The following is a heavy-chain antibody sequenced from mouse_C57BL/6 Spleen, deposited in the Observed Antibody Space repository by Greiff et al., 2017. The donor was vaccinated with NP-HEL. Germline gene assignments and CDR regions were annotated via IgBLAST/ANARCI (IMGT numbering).Heavy chain of an antibody. J-gene: IGHJ4*01. Sequence: QVQLQQPGAELVKPGASVKVSCKASGYTFTSYWMHWVKQRPGQGLEWIGRIHPSDSDTNYNQKFKGKATLTVDKSSSTAYMQLSSLTPEDSAVYYCAIGGEKDYYAMDYWGQGTSVTVSS. CDR2: IHPSDSDT. V-gene: IGHV1-74*01. CDR3: AIGGEKDYYAMDY. CDR1: GYTFTSYW.